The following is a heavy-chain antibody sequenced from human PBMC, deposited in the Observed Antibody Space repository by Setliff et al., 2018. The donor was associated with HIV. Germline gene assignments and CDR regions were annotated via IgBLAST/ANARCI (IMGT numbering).Heavy chain of an antibody. D-gene: IGHD1-26*01. CDR2: INPNSGGT. CDR3: ARGTRVGANDAFDI. J-gene: IGHJ3*02. CDR1: GYTFIGYY. V-gene: IGHV1-2*06. Sequence: ASVKVSCKASGYTFIGYYMHWVRQAPGQGLEWMGRINPNSGGTNCAQKCQGRVTMTRDTSISTAYMELSRLRSDDTAVYYCARGTRVGANDAFDIWGQGTMVTVSS.